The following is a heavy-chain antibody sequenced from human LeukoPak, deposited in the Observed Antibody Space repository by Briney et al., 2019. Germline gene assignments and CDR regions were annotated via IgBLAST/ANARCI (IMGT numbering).Heavy chain of an antibody. CDR2: ISGSGDST. D-gene: IGHD6-13*01. J-gene: IGHJ4*02. Sequence: GGSLRLSXAASGFTFSSYAMSWVRQAPGKGLEWVSAISGSGDSTYYADSVKGRFTISRDNSKNTLYLQMNSLRAEDTAVYYCAKLKSWYFDYWGQGTLVTVSS. CDR1: GFTFSSYA. CDR3: AKLKSWYFDY. V-gene: IGHV3-23*01.